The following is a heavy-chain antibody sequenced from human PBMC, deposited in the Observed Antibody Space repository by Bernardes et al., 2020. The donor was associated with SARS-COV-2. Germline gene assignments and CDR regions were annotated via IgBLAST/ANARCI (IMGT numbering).Heavy chain of an antibody. CDR3: ARDRGLDGYSHFDY. CDR1: GFTVSSNH. D-gene: IGHD4-4*01. CDR2: IFSGGTT. J-gene: IGHJ4*02. V-gene: IGHV3-53*01. Sequence: GSLRLSCAASGFTVSSNHMNWVRQAPGKGLEWVSVIFSGGTTNYAASVRGRFTISRDNSKNMLYLLMNSLGAEDTAIYYCARDRGLDGYSHFDYWCQGTMVTGSS.